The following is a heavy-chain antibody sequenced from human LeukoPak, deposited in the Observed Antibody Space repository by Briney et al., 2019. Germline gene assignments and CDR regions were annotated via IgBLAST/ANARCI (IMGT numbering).Heavy chain of an antibody. CDR2: INPNSGGT. CDR3: ARDRASGYDLRLFDY. D-gene: IGHD5-12*01. CDR1: GYTFTGYY. J-gene: IGHJ4*02. Sequence: ASVKVSCKASGYTFTGYYMHWVRQAPGQGLEWMGWINPNSGGTNYAQKFQGRVTMTRDTSISTACMELSRLRSDDTAVYYCARDRASGYDLRLFDYWGQGTLVTVS. V-gene: IGHV1-2*02.